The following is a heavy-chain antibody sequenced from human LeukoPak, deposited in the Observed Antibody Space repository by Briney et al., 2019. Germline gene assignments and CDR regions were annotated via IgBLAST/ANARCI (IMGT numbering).Heavy chain of an antibody. Sequence: SETLSLTCTVSGGSISSGAYYWSWIRQHPGKGLEWIGYIYSSGTTYYNPSLKSRVTISLDTSENQFSLKLSSVTATDTAVYFCARDRTGYFFDDWGQGTLVTVPS. V-gene: IGHV4-31*03. CDR1: GGSISSGAYY. CDR3: ARDRTGYFFDD. CDR2: IYSSGTT. J-gene: IGHJ4*02.